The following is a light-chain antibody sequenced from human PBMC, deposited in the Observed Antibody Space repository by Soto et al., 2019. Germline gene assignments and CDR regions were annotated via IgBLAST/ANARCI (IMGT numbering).Light chain of an antibody. CDR1: RSDVGGYKL. J-gene: IGLJ3*02. Sequence: QSALTQPASVSGSPGQSITISCTGTRSDVGGYKLVSWYQQYPGKAPKLIIYEDTKRPSGVSNRFSGSKSGNTASLTISGLQAEDEADYHCCSYADTFWVFGGGTKLTVL. V-gene: IGLV2-23*01. CDR2: EDT. CDR3: CSYADTFWV.